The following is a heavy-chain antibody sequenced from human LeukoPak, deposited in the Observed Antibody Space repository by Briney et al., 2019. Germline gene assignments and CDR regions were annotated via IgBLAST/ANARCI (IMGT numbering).Heavy chain of an antibody. J-gene: IGHJ3*02. Sequence: GASVKVSCKASGYTFTGYYMHWVRQAPGQGLEWMGWTNPNSGGTNYAQKFQGRVTMTRDTSISTAYMELSRLRSDDTAVYCCARVVEYDGSGYDAFDIWGQGTMVTVSS. CDR3: ARVVEYDGSGYDAFDI. D-gene: IGHD3-22*01. CDR1: GYTFTGYY. V-gene: IGHV1-2*02. CDR2: TNPNSGGT.